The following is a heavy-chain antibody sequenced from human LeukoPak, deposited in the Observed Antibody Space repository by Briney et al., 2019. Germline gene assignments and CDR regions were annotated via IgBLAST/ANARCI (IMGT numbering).Heavy chain of an antibody. Sequence: ASVKVSCKASGYTFTSYAISWVRQAPGQGLEWMGSISAYNGNTNYAQKIQGRVTMTTDTSTSTAYMELRSLRSDDTAVYYCARMRAIGGATLPADYWGQGTLVTVSS. J-gene: IGHJ4*02. D-gene: IGHD1-26*01. V-gene: IGHV1-18*01. CDR2: ISAYNGNT. CDR1: GYTFTSYA. CDR3: ARMRAIGGATLPADY.